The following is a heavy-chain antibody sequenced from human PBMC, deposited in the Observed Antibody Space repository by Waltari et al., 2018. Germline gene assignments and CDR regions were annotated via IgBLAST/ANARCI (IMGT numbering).Heavy chain of an antibody. J-gene: IGHJ4*02. CDR2: IYHSGST. Sequence: QVQLQESGPGLVKPSETLSLTCAVSGYSISSGYYWGWTRQSPGTGLEWIGSIYHSGSTYYNPSLKSRVTISVDTSKNQFSLKLSSVTAADTAVYYCARGTYDYVWGSYRTPNYFDYWGQGTLVTVSS. CDR3: ARGTYDYVWGSYRTPNYFDY. V-gene: IGHV4-38-2*01. D-gene: IGHD3-16*02. CDR1: GYSISSGYY.